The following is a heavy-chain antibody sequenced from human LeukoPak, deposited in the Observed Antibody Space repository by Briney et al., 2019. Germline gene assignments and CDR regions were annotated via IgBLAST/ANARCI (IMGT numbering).Heavy chain of an antibody. Sequence: GESLKISCKGSGYSFTSYWIGWVRQMPGKGLEWMGIIYPGDSDTRYSPSFQGQVTISADKSISTAYLQWSSLKASDTAMYYCARRWEDYYDSSGYYYYFDYWGQGTLVTVSS. CDR2: IYPGDSDT. J-gene: IGHJ4*02. CDR3: ARRWEDYYDSSGYYYYFDY. V-gene: IGHV5-51*01. D-gene: IGHD3-22*01. CDR1: GYSFTSYW.